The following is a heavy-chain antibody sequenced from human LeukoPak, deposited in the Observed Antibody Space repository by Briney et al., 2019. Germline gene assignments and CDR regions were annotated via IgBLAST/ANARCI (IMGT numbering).Heavy chain of an antibody. D-gene: IGHD3-22*01. J-gene: IGHJ5*02. CDR1: GFTFTSDA. Sequence: GRSLRLSCVASGFTFTSDAMNWVRQAPGKGLEWVSSTVSRGTTQYADSVKGRFTISRDNSRNTLYLQMNSLRAEDTAVYYCAAGGTYYYNSSGYLYEPWGQGTLVTVSS. CDR2: TVSRGTT. CDR3: AAGGTYYYNSSGYLYEP. V-gene: IGHV3-23*01.